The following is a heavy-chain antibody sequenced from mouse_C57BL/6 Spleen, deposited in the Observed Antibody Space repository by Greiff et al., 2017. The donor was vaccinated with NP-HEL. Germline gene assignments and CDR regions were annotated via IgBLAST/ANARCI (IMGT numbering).Heavy chain of an antibody. V-gene: IGHV5-16*01. CDR2: INYDGSST. CDR1: GFTFSDYY. D-gene: IGHD2-4*01. J-gene: IGHJ1*03. CDR3: ARRSYYDYYWYFDV. Sequence: EVQLVESEGGLVQPGSSMKLSCTASGFTFSDYYMAWVRQVPEKGLEWVANINYDGSSTYYLDSLKSRFIISRDNAKNILYLQMSSLKSEDTATYYCARRSYYDYYWYFDVWGTGTTVTVSS.